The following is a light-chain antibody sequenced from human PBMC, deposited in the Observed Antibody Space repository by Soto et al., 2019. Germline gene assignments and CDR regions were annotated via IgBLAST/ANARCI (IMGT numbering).Light chain of an antibody. Sequence: DIQMTQSPASLSASVGERVTISCRAPQNIDNFLNWFQQKPGRSPTLLIYAASTLRSGVPSRFSGSGFGTDFTLTISRLQPEDFATYYCQQIHSLPRTFGQGTTVEIK. J-gene: IGKJ1*01. CDR3: QQIHSLPRT. CDR2: AAS. V-gene: IGKV1-39*01. CDR1: QNIDNF.